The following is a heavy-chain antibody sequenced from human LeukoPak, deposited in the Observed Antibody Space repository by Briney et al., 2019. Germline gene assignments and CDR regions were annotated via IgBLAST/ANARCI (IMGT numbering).Heavy chain of an antibody. Sequence: PGGSLRLSCVASGFSFTSYWMSWVRQAPGKGLEWVSVIYSGGSTYYADSVKGRFTISRDNSKNTLYLQMNSLRAEDTAVYYCARDRHSRGGPFDYWGQGTLVTVSS. D-gene: IGHD6-13*01. CDR3: ARDRHSRGGPFDY. V-gene: IGHV3-66*01. CDR1: GFSFTSYW. J-gene: IGHJ4*02. CDR2: IYSGGST.